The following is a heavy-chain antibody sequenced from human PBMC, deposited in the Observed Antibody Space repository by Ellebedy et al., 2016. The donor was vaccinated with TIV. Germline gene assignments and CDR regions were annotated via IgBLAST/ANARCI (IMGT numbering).Heavy chain of an antibody. D-gene: IGHD5-24*01. CDR1: GFTLSDYY. CDR2: KSRSGANI. Sequence: GESLKISCAGSGFTLSDYYMSWVRQAPGKGLEWVSYKSRSGANIYYADSVKGRFTISRDTSRNTLFLEMNSLTIEDTAIYYCVRDGYNQVAYDLWGQGTLVTVSS. V-gene: IGHV3-11*01. J-gene: IGHJ5*02. CDR3: VRDGYNQVAYDL.